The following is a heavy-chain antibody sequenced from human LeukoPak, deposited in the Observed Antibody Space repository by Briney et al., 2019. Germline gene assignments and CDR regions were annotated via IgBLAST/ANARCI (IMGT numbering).Heavy chain of an antibody. CDR2: ISSSSSTI. V-gene: IGHV3-48*01. D-gene: IGHD3-22*01. J-gene: IGHJ3*02. CDR3: ARARVYSSGPSDAFDI. CDR1: GFTFSSYS. Sequence: PGGSLRLSCAASGFTFSSYSMNWVRQAPGEGLEWVSYISSSSSTIYYEGSVKGRFTISRDNAKISLYLQMNSRRAEDTAVYYCARARVYSSGPSDAFDIWGEGTLVTVSS.